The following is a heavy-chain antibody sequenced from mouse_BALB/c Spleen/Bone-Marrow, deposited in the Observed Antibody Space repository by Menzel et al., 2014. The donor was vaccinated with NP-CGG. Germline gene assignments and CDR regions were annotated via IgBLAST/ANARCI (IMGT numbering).Heavy chain of an antibody. CDR2: IDPANGNT. CDR3: ARWLPLAY. CDR1: GFNIKDTY. D-gene: IGHD2-2*01. J-gene: IGHJ3*01. Sequence: EVQRVESGAELVKPGASVKLSCTASGFNIKDTYMHWVKQRPEQGLEWIGRIDPANGNTKYDPKFQGKATITADTSSNTAYLQLSSLTSEGTAVYYCARWLPLAYWGHGTLVTVSA. V-gene: IGHV14-3*02.